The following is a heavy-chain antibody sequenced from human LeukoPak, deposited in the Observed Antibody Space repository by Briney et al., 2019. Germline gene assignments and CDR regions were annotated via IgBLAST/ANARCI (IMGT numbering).Heavy chain of an antibody. Sequence: ASETLSLTCTVSGGSVGSSSFRWGWIRQPPGKGLEWIGNIYYTGATSYNPSLKSRVTISVDTSKNQFSLRVNSVTAADTAVYYCARLDYGGRSVRWYFDYWGQGNLVTVSS. D-gene: IGHD4-23*01. CDR3: ARLDYGGRSVRWYFDY. J-gene: IGHJ4*02. V-gene: IGHV4-39*01. CDR2: IYYTGAT. CDR1: GGSVGSSSFR.